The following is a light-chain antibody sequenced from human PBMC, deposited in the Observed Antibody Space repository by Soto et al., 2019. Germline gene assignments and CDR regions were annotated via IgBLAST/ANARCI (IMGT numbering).Light chain of an antibody. J-gene: IGLJ1*01. Sequence: QSALTQSASVSGSPGQSIAISCTGTSSDVGAFNYVSWYQQHPGKAPKLLIYDVSNRPSGVSSRFSGSKSGNTASLTISGLQAEDEADYYCSSYTTSYTYVFGRGTKLTVL. V-gene: IGLV2-14*03. CDR1: SSDVGAFNY. CDR3: SSYTTSYTYV. CDR2: DVS.